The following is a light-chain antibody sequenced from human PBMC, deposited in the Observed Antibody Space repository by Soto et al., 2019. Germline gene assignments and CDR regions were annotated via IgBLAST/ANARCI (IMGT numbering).Light chain of an antibody. CDR3: QQYKDWPPLT. Sequence: EIAMTQSPVTLSASPGERVTLSCRASQSGNINLAWYQQRRGQAPRVLIYGVSNRASGIPDRFSGSGSGTDFTLTISSLEPDDFALYYCQQYKDWPPLTFGGGTRVEIK. CDR1: QSGNIN. V-gene: IGKV3D-15*01. CDR2: GVS. J-gene: IGKJ4*01.